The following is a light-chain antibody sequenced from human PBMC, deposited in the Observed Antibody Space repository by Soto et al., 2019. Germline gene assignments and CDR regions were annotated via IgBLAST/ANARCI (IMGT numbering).Light chain of an antibody. J-gene: IGKJ5*01. CDR2: DAS. Sequence: EIVLTQSPATLSLSPGERATLSCRARQNGSSYLGWYQQSPGQAHRLHSYDASNRATGIPAMFSGSGCGTDLTLAVSCLEPEDFAVYYWQKRSFGPSVNFGQGTRLEVK. CDR3: QKRSFGPSVN. V-gene: IGKV3-11*01. CDR1: QNGSSY.